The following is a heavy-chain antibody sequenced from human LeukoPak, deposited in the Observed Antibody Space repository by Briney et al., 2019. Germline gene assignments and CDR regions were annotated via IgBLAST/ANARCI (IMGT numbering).Heavy chain of an antibody. Sequence: GGSLRLSCAASGFTFSSYAMSWVRQAPGKGLEWVSAISGSGGSTYYADSVKGRFTIPRDNSKNTLYLQINSLRAEDTAVYYCAKVRYTQDWIDAFDGWGQGTMVTVSS. J-gene: IGHJ3*01. CDR1: GFTFSSYA. CDR3: AKVRYTQDWIDAFDG. CDR2: ISGSGGST. V-gene: IGHV3-23*01. D-gene: IGHD1-1*01.